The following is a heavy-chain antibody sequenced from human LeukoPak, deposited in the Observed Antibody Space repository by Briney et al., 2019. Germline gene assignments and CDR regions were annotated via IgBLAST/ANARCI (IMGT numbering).Heavy chain of an antibody. V-gene: IGHV3-23*01. CDR2: ISGSGGST. D-gene: IGHD5-24*01. CDR3: AKVEMATITMYYFDY. CDR1: GFTFSSYA. J-gene: IGHJ4*02. Sequence: QSGGSLRLSCAASGFTFSSYAMSWVRQAPGKGLEWVSAISGSGGSTYYADPVKGRFTISRDNSKNTLYLQMNSLRAEDTAVYYCAKVEMATITMYYFDYWGQGTLVTVSS.